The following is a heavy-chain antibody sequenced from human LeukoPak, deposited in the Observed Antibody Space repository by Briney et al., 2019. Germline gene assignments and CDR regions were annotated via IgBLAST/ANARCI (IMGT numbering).Heavy chain of an antibody. J-gene: IGHJ6*02. D-gene: IGHD3-22*01. V-gene: IGHV3-30-3*01. Sequence: PGGSLRLSCAASGFTFSRYAMHWVRQAPGKGLEWVAVILDDGSKKHYADSVKGRFTISRDNSKNTLYLQMNSLRAEDTAVYYCARDPVYDSSGYLYYYYGMDVWGQGTTVTVS. CDR3: ARDPVYDSSGYLYYYYGMDV. CDR1: GFTFSRYA. CDR2: ILDDGSKK.